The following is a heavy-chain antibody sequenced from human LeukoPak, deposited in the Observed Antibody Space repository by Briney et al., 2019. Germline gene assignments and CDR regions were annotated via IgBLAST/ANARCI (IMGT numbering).Heavy chain of an antibody. CDR1: GGSISSSSYY. CDR3: AREGPIVVVVAATYYMDV. CDR2: IYYSGST. Sequence: SETLSLTCTVSGGSISSSSYYWGWIRQPPGKGLEWIGSIYYSGSTYYNPSLKSRVTISVDTSKNQSSLKLSSVTAADTAVYYCAREGPIVVVVAATYYMDVWGKGTTVTVSS. D-gene: IGHD2-15*01. V-gene: IGHV4-39*07. J-gene: IGHJ6*03.